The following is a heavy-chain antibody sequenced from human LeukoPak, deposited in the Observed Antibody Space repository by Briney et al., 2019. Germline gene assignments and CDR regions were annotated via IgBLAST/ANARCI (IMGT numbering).Heavy chain of an antibody. V-gene: IGHV3-23*01. J-gene: IGHJ5*02. CDR2: ISGSGGST. CDR3: AKDAYYDILTGYWRWFDP. Sequence: GGSLRLSCAASGFTFSSYAMSWVRQAPAKGLEWVSAISGSGGSTYYADSVKGRFTISRDNSMNTLYLQMNSLRAEDTAVYYCAKDAYYDILTGYWRWFDPWGQGTLVTVSS. CDR1: GFTFSSYA. D-gene: IGHD3-9*01.